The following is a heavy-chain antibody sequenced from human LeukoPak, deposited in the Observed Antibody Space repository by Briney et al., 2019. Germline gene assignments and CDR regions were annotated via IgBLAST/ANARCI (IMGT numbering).Heavy chain of an antibody. CDR1: GFTFSSYA. CDR2: ISYDGSNK. CDR3: ARASGSYLGDAFDI. V-gene: IGHV3-30-3*01. J-gene: IGHJ3*02. D-gene: IGHD1-26*01. Sequence: GGSLRLSCAASGFTFSSYAMHWVRQAPGKGLEWVAVISYDGSNKYYADSVKGRFTISRDNSKNTLYLQMNSLRAEDTAVYYCARASGSYLGDAFDIWGQGTMVTVSS.